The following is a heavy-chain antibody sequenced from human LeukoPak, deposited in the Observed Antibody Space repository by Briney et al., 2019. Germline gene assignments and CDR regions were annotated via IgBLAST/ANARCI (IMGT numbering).Heavy chain of an antibody. Sequence: TGGSLRLSCSASGFTFSSYAMHWVRQAPGKGLEYVSAISSNGRSTYHADSVKGRFTVSRDNSKNTLYLQMNSPRSEDTAVYYCTRTDAFDIWGQGTMVTVSS. CDR1: GFTFSSYA. V-gene: IGHV3-64*04. J-gene: IGHJ3*02. CDR3: TRTDAFDI. CDR2: ISSNGRST.